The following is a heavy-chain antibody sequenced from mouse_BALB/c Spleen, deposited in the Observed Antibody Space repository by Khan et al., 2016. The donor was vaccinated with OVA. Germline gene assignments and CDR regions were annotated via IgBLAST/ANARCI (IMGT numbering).Heavy chain of an antibody. V-gene: IGHV5-4*02. CDR2: ISDDTNYI. D-gene: IGHD2-13*01. CDR3: IRGYYGDPFAY. CDR1: GFTFSDYY. Sequence: EVELVESGGGLVKPGGSLKLSCAASGFTFSDYYMYWVRQTPEKRLEWVATISDDTNYIYYLDNVQGRFTISRDNAKNNLYLQMSSLKSEDTAMYYCIRGYYGDPFAYWGHGTLVTVSA. J-gene: IGHJ3*01.